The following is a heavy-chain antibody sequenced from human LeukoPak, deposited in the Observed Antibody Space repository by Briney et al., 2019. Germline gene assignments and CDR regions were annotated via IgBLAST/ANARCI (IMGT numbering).Heavy chain of an antibody. Sequence: ASVKVSCKASGYTFTSNYRHWVRQAPGQGLEWMGMIYPRDGSTSYAQKFQGRVTVTRDTSTSTVHMELGGLRSEDTAVYYCARDQEGFDYWGQGTLVTVSS. J-gene: IGHJ4*02. CDR1: GYTFTSNY. V-gene: IGHV1-46*01. CDR2: IYPRDGST. CDR3: ARDQEGFDY.